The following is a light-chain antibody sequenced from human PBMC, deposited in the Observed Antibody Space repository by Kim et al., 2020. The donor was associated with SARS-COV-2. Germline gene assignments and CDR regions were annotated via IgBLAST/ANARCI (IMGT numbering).Light chain of an antibody. CDR3: TSYTTGSTWV. J-gene: IGLJ3*02. V-gene: IGLV2-14*03. CDR1: STDVGYFNY. Sequence: GHSITNSCTGTSTDVGYFNYVSWYQRHPGKAPKVMIYDVSNRPSGVSNRFSGSKSGNTASLTISGLHAEDEADYYCTSYTTGSTWVFGGGTQLTVL. CDR2: DVS.